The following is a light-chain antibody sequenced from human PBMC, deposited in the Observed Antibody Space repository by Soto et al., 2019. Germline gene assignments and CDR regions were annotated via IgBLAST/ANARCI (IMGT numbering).Light chain of an antibody. J-gene: IGKJ4*01. CDR1: QSVSSK. V-gene: IGKV3-15*01. CDR3: QKYEQWPLT. CDR2: GAS. Sequence: EIVMTHSPATLSVSPGERVTLSCRASQSVSSKLAWYQHKPGRAPRLVGFGASTRATGVPARFSGSESGTEFTLTIRRLQSADFAVYYCQKYEQWPLTFGGGSEVELK.